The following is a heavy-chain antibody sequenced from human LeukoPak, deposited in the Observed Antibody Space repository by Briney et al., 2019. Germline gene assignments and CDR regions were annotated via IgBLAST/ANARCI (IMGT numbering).Heavy chain of an antibody. V-gene: IGHV4-38-2*02. J-gene: IGHJ6*03. Sequence: SDTLSLTCTVSGFSITTGFYWAWIRQPPGKGLEWIGTVFRIGSSYYNPSLKSRVTISVDTSKNQFSLKLGSVTAADTAVYYCARHSIAAPGYYYYYMDVWGKGTTVTVSS. CDR1: GFSITTGFY. CDR3: ARHSIAAPGYYYYYMDV. CDR2: VFRIGSS. D-gene: IGHD6-6*01.